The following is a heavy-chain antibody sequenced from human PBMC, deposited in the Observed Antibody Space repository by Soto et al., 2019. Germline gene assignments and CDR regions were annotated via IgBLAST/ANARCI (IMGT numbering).Heavy chain of an antibody. CDR2: INGRGGKT. J-gene: IGHJ5*01. CDR1: GFIFSDYA. CDR3: GKEREQVVIDS. Sequence: GGSLRLSCAASGFIFSDYAMSWVRQAPGKGLEWVSAINGRGGKTYYADSVKGRFTISRDNSKNTLNLQMNSLTAEDTAIYYCGKEREQVVIDSWGQGTLVTVSS. V-gene: IGHV3-23*01. D-gene: IGHD6-6*01.